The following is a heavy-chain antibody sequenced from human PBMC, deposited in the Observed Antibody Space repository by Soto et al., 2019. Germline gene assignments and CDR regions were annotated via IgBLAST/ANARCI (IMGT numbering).Heavy chain of an antibody. CDR2: IRWDSGTI. Sequence: SLRLSCAASGFPFDNCGMHWVRQAPGKGLEWVSGIRWDSGTIGDADSVKGRFTISRDDAKNSLYLQMNSLRREDTALYYCVQGRYHSMPTQLNHWGQVPMGTFST. J-gene: IGHJ5*02. CDR1: GFPFDNCG. V-gene: IGHV3-9*01. CDR3: VQGRYHSMPTQLNH. D-gene: IGHD1-1*01.